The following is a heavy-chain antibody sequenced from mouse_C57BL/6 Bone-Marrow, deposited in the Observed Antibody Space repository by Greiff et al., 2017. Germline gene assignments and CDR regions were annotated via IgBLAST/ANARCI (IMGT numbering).Heavy chain of an antibody. V-gene: IGHV1-66*01. CDR2: IYPGSGNT. J-gene: IGHJ2*01. CDR1: GYSFTSYY. Sequence: QVQLQQSGPELVKPGASVKISCKASGYSFTSYYIHWVKQRPGQGLEWIGWIYPGSGNTKYNEKFKGKATLTADTSSSTAYMQLSSLTSEDSAVYYCARYYYGSSYFDYWGQGTTLTVSS. D-gene: IGHD1-1*01. CDR3: ARYYYGSSYFDY.